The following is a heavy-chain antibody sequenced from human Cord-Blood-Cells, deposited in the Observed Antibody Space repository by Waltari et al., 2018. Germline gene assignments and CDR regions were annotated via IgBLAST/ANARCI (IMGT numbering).Heavy chain of an antibody. D-gene: IGHD3-10*01. CDR3: ARDLLGDSGDY. CDR2: INPNSGGK. CDR1: GYTFTGYY. Sequence: QVQLVQSGAEVKKPGASVKVSCKASGYTFTGYYMHWVRQAPGQGLEWMGRINPNSGGKNYAQKFQGRVTMTRDTSINTAYMELSRLRSDDTAVYYCARDLLGDSGDYWGQGTLVTVSS. V-gene: IGHV1-2*06. J-gene: IGHJ4*02.